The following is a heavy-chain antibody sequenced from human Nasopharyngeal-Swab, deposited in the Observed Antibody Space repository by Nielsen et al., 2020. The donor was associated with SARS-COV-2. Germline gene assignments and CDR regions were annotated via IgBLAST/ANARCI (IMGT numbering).Heavy chain of an antibody. J-gene: IGHJ5*02. CDR3: ARHGLSGITIFGVVIPKNWFDP. D-gene: IGHD3-3*01. V-gene: IGHV4-39*01. Sequence: RQAPGKGLEWIGSIYYSGSTYYSPFLKSRVTISVDTSKNQFSLKLSSVTAADTAVYYCARHGLSGITIFGVVIPKNWFDPWGQGTLVTVSS. CDR2: IYYSGST.